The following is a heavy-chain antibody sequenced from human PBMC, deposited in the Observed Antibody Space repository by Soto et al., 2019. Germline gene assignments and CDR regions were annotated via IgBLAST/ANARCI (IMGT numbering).Heavy chain of an antibody. J-gene: IGHJ6*02. CDR3: ARGFYDILTGFRDYYYGMDV. CDR1: GFTFSSYA. CDR2: ISSNGGTT. V-gene: IGHV3-64*01. D-gene: IGHD3-9*01. Sequence: EVPLVESGGGLVQPGGSLRLSCAASGFTFSSYAIHWVRQAPGKGLEYVSAISSNGGTTYYANSVKGRFTISRDNSKNTLYLQMGSLRAEDMAVYYCARGFYDILTGFRDYYYGMDVWGQGTTVTVSS.